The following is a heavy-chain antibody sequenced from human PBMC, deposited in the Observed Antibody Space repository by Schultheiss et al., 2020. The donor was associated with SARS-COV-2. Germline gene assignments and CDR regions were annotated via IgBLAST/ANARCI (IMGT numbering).Heavy chain of an antibody. Sequence: ASVKVSCKASGYTFTSYAMHWVRQAPGQRLEWMGWINAGNGNTNYAQKLQGRVTMTTDTSTSTAYMELRSLRSDDTAVYYCARVPRSPFAAVKQWLFDYWGQGTLVTVSS. CDR2: INAGNGNT. CDR1: GYTFTSYA. V-gene: IGHV1-3*01. CDR3: ARVPRSPFAAVKQWLFDY. J-gene: IGHJ4*02. D-gene: IGHD6-19*01.